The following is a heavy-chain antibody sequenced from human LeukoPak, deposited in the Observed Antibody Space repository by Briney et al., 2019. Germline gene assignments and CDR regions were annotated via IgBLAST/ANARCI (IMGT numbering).Heavy chain of an antibody. J-gene: IGHJ4*02. D-gene: IGHD6-19*01. CDR2: INHSGST. CDR3: ARARRIAVAGTKRGFDY. Sequence: KPSETLSLTCAVYGGSFSGYYWSWIRQPPGKGLECIGEINHSGSTNYNPSIKTRVTISVATSKTQFSLKLSSVTAADTAVYYCARARRIAVAGTKRGFDYWGQGTLVTVYS. CDR1: GGSFSGYY. V-gene: IGHV4-34*01.